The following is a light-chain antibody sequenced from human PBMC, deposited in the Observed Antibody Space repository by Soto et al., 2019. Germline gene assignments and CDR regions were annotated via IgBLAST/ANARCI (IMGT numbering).Light chain of an antibody. CDR1: NSNIEKNY. CDR2: DTN. Sequence: QSVLTQPPSVSAAPGQKVTISCSGSNSNIEKNYVSWYQHFPGPAPKLLMCDTNQRPSGIPDRFSGSKSCTSATLAITGLQAGDEADYDCGPWDSGLSAAVFGGGTKRTVL. J-gene: IGLJ2*01. CDR3: GPWDSGLSAAV. V-gene: IGLV1-51*01.